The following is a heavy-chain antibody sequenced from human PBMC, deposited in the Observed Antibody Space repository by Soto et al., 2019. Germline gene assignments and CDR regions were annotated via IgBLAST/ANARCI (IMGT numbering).Heavy chain of an antibody. CDR2: IGWNRGIL. D-gene: IGHD2-21*01. CDR1: RFSLDYYA. CDR3: AKETHYFGKIKGMDV. J-gene: IGHJ6*02. V-gene: IGHV3-9*01. Sequence: RGAPGLSCAASRFSLDYYALHSARHREGKGLDWVSGIGWNRGILYYAGSVKGPVTMSRHNAKNSLNMQMTRPRAVDTVLYYCAKETHYFGKIKGMDVWGQGTTVTVSS.